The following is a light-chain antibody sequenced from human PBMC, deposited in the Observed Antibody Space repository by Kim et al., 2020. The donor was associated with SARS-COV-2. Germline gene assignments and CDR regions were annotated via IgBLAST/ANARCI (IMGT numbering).Light chain of an antibody. CDR1: QTLSGR. Sequence: STLSASVGARVTITCRASQTLSGRLAWYQQKPGKAPKLLIFDVSTLESGVPSRFRGSGSGTDFILTISSLQPDDSASYYCQHRKTFGQGTKVDIK. V-gene: IGKV1-5*01. CDR3: QHRKT. J-gene: IGKJ1*01. CDR2: DVS.